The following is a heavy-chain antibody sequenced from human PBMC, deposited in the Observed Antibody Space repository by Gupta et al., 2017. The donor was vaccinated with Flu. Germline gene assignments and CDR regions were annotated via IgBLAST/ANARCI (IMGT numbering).Heavy chain of an antibody. J-gene: IGHJ5*02. CDR2: ISGSGGST. Sequence: EVKLLESGGGLLQPGGSRTLSCAASGFTFSDYAMSCFRQAPGKGLEWVSSISGSGGSTYYTDSLKGRFSISRDNSKNTLYLQVNRLTAGDTAVYYCAKMGGIYYLSDYHCDAWGQGTLVTVSS. D-gene: IGHD4-17*01. CDR1: GFTFSDYA. V-gene: IGHV3-23*01. CDR3: AKMGGIYYLSDYHCDA.